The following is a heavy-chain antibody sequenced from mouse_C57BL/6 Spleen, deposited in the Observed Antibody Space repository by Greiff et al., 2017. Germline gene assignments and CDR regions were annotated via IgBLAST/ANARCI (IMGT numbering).Heavy chain of an antibody. CDR3: SREALAWYFDG. V-gene: IGHV1-5*01. CDR2: IYPGNSDT. J-gene: IGHJ1*03. Sequence: EVQLQQSGTVLAKPGASVKMSCKTSGYTFTSYWMHWVKQRPGQGLEWIGAIYPGNSDTSYNQKFKGKAKLTAVTSASTAYMELSSLTYEDSAVYYCSREALAWYFDGWGTGTTVTVSS. CDR1: GYTFTSYW.